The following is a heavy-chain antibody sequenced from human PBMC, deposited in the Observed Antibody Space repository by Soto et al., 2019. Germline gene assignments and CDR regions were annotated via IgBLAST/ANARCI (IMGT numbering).Heavy chain of an antibody. D-gene: IGHD6-19*01. CDR3: ARDPSSLVIAVAV. CDR2: ISYDGSNK. CDR1: GFTFSSYA. J-gene: IGHJ1*01. V-gene: IGHV3-30-3*01. Sequence: QVQLVESGGGVVQPRRSLRLSCAASGFTFSSYAMHWVRQAPGKGVEWVAVISYDGSNKYYADSVKGRFTISRDNSKNTLYLQMNSLRAEDTAVYYCARDPSSLVIAVAVWGQGTLVTVSS.